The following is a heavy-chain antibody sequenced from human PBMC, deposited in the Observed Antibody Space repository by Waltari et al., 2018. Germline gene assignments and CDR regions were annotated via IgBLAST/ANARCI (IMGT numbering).Heavy chain of an antibody. D-gene: IGHD5-18*01. CDR1: GYTFTDYY. J-gene: IGHJ3*02. Sequence: EVQLVQSGAEVKKPGATVKISCKASGYTFTDYYMHWVQQAPGKGLEWMGLMEPEDGEPINPEKFQCRVTKTADTSTSTAFMERSSLRAEDTAGYYWATAVTAASPDAFDIWGQGTMVTVSS. CDR3: ATAVTAASPDAFDI. V-gene: IGHV1-69-2*01. CDR2: MEPEDGEP.